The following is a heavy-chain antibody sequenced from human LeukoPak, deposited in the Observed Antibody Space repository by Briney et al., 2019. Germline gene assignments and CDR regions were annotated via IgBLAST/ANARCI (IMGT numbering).Heavy chain of an antibody. J-gene: IGHJ3*02. CDR2: IIPILGIA. Sequence: SVKVSCKASGYTFTSYDINWVRQATGQGLEWVGRIIPILGIANYAQKFQGRVTITADKSTSTAYMELSSLRSEDTAVYYCARFPRSGSGSYPKDAFDIWGQGTMVTVSS. V-gene: IGHV1-69*04. CDR3: ARFPRSGSGSYPKDAFDI. CDR1: GYTFTSYD. D-gene: IGHD1-26*01.